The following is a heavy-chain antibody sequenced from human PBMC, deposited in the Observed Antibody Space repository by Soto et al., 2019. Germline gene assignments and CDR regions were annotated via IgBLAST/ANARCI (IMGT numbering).Heavy chain of an antibody. Sequence: SETLSLTCTVSGGSISSGDYYWSWIRQPPGKGLEWIGYIYYSGSTYYNPSLKSRVTISVDTSKNQFSLKLSSVTAADTAVYYCARDLRRPRGAFDISGPGTMVTVSS. CDR1: GGSISSGDYY. J-gene: IGHJ3*02. CDR2: IYYSGST. CDR3: ARDLRRPRGAFDI. V-gene: IGHV4-30-4*01.